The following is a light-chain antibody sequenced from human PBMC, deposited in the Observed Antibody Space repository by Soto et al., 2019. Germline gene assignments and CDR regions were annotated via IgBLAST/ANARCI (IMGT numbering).Light chain of an antibody. CDR3: TSYTTIITHV. CDR1: SSDVGGYNF. J-gene: IGLJ1*01. CDR2: AVT. V-gene: IGLV2-14*03. Sequence: QAVLTQPASVSGARGQSITISCTGTSSDVGGYNFVSWDQHHPGKAPILIIFAVTNRPSLLSNRFSGSNSGNTASLTISLLHAYVLADSSCTSYTTIITHVFRTGTKVPVL.